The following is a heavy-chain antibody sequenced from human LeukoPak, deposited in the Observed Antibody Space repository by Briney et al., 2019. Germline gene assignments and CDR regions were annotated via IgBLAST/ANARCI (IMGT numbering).Heavy chain of an antibody. J-gene: IGHJ6*02. CDR2: ISSDGSNE. CDR3: ARDFGGRGAGSSGFYYYYYYIMDV. V-gene: IGHV3-30*01. D-gene: IGHD3-22*01. CDR1: GFTFSTYA. Sequence: GGSLRLSCAASGFTFSTYAMHWVRQATGKGLEGVAVISSDGSNEFYADSVKGRFTISRDNSKSTLYLQMNSLRPEVTAMFYCARDFGGRGAGSSGFYYYYYYIMDVWGQVTTVTVSS.